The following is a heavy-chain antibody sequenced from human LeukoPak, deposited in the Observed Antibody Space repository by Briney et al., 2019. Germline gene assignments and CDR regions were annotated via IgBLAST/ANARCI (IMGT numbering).Heavy chain of an antibody. CDR2: ISDSGTST. CDR1: GFTVSNNY. Sequence: GGSLRLSCAASGFTVSNNYMSWVRQAPGKGLEWVSGISDSGTSTYYADSVKGHFTISRDNSKNTLYLEMNSLRAEDRAVYYCAKDRRCSSTTCFDAFDIWGQGTMVTVSS. D-gene: IGHD2-2*01. CDR3: AKDRRCSSTTCFDAFDI. V-gene: IGHV3-23*01. J-gene: IGHJ3*02.